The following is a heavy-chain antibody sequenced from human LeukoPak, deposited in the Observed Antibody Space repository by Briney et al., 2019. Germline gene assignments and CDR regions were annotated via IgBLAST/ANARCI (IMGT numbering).Heavy chain of an antibody. V-gene: IGHV5-51*01. CDR2: IYPGDSDT. D-gene: IGHD3-10*01. Sequence: GESLKISCKGSGYSFTSKWIGWVRQMPGKGLEWMGIIYPGDSDTRYSPSFQGQVTISADKSISTAYLQWSSLKASDTAMYYCARVLLSYYYGSGRVPYYYYFYTDVWGKGTTVTVSS. J-gene: IGHJ6*03. CDR1: GYSFTSKW. CDR3: ARVLLSYYYGSGRVPYYYYFYTDV.